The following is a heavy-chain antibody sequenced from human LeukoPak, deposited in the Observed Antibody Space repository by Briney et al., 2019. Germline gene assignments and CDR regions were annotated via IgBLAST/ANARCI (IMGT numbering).Heavy chain of an antibody. CDR3: AKLPGYCTGGSCYGYFDY. CDR2: IYYSGST. V-gene: IGHV4-59*08. D-gene: IGHD2-15*01. Sequence: SETLSLACTVYGGSISSYYWSWIRQPPGKGLEWIGYIYYSGSTNYNPSLKSRVTISVDTSKNQFSLKLSSVTAADTAVYYCAKLPGYCTGGSCYGYFDYWGQGTLVTVSS. CDR1: GGSISSYY. J-gene: IGHJ4*02.